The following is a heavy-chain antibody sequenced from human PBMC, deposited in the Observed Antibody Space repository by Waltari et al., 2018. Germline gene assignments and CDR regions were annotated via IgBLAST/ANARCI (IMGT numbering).Heavy chain of an antibody. CDR3: ARVGRTTYYYGSGPYYFDY. D-gene: IGHD3-10*01. CDR1: GGSISSHY. V-gene: IGHV4-59*11. J-gene: IGHJ4*02. Sequence: QVQLQESGPGLVKPSETLSLTCTVSGGSISSHYWSWIRQPPGKGLEWIGYIYYSGSTNYTPSLKSRVTISVDTSKNQFSLKLSSVTAADTAVYYCARVGRTTYYYGSGPYYFDYWGQGTLVTVSS. CDR2: IYYSGST.